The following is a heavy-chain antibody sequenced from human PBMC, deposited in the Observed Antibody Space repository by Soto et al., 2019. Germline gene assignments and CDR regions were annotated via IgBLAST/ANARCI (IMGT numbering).Heavy chain of an antibody. CDR3: VHPRSTVQIPPT. CDR1: GFTFSMFS. Sequence: GGSLRLSCSASGFTFSMFSMHWVRQAPGKGLEYVSGISSNGDSTYYADSVKGRFTISRDNSKNTLYLQMSSLRAVDTAVYYCVHPRSTVQIPPTWGQGTLFTVSS. D-gene: IGHD4-17*01. V-gene: IGHV3-64D*06. CDR2: ISSNGDST. J-gene: IGHJ5*02.